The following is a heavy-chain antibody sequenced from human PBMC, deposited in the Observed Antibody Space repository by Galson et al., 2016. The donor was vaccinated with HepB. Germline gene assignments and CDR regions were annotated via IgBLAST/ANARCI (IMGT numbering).Heavy chain of an antibody. CDR2: IHTFNDYT. D-gene: IGHD2-15*01. V-gene: IGHV1-18*01. CDR3: AREVYCSGPTCYPGYFQD. Sequence: SVKVSCKASGYTFTNYGVTWVRQAPGQGLEWMGWIHTFNDYTTSPQKFQGRLTMTTDTSTNTAYMELRSLTSDDTAVYFCAREVYCSGPTCYPGYFQDWGQGTLVTVSS. CDR1: GYTFTNYG. J-gene: IGHJ1*01.